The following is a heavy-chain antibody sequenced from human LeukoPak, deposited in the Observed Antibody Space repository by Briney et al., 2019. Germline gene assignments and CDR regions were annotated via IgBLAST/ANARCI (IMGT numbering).Heavy chain of an antibody. Sequence: GGSLRLSCGGSGFALKSYSLTWVRQAPGKGLEWISSISSTSAYIHYADSVKGRFTISRDDVDNVVYLEMNGLRAEDTATYYCARVAVSGPTGWFDSWGQGTLVIVSS. V-gene: IGHV3-21*01. D-gene: IGHD2-8*02. J-gene: IGHJ5*01. CDR1: GFALKSYS. CDR3: ARVAVSGPTGWFDS. CDR2: ISSTSAYI.